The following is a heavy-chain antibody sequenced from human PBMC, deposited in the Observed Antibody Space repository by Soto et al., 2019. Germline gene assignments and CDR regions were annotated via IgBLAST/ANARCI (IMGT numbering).Heavy chain of an antibody. CDR1: GYTFTSYD. CDR2: INPSGGST. V-gene: IGHV1-46*01. D-gene: IGHD2-15*01. Sequence: QVQLVQSGAEVKKPGASVKVSCKASGYTFTSYDMHWVRQAPGQGLEWMGIINPSGGSTSYAQKFQGRVTMTRDKSKSTVYMKLSSLRAEDTAVYYCARVYFSGGSWYSIDYWGQGTLVTVSS. CDR3: ARVYFSGGSWYSIDY. J-gene: IGHJ4*02.